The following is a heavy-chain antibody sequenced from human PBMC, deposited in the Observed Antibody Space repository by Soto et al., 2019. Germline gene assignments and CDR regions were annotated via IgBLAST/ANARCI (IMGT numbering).Heavy chain of an antibody. D-gene: IGHD7-27*01. CDR2: TYYRSKWYN. J-gene: IGHJ6*02. CDR1: GDSVSSNSAA. Sequence: SPTLSLTCAISGDSVSSNSAAWNWIRQSPSRGLVWLGRTYYRSKWYNDYAGSVKSRITINPDTSKNQFSLQLNSVTPEDTAVYYCAITGDNYYYGMDVWGQGTTVTVSS. V-gene: IGHV6-1*01. CDR3: AITGDNYYYGMDV.